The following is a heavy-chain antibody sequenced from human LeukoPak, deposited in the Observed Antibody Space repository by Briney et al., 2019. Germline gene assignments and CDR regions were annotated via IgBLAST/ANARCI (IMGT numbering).Heavy chain of an antibody. CDR1: GGSISGYY. J-gene: IGHJ4*02. D-gene: IGHD5-12*01. CDR3: VRGYSGYPYYLDY. CDR2: ISYSGST. V-gene: IGHV4-59*08. Sequence: SETLSLTCTGSGGSISGYYWTWIRQPPGKGLEWIGYISYSGSTSSHPSLKSRVIISLDMSKSQFSLKLTSVTAADTAVYYCVRGYSGYPYYLDYWGQGTLVTVSS.